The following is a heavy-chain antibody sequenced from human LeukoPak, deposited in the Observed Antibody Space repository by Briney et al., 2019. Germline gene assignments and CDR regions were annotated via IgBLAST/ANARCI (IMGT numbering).Heavy chain of an antibody. CDR2: ISAYNGNT. CDR1: GYTFTGYY. V-gene: IGHV1-18*04. CDR3: ARSGKQQLDY. D-gene: IGHD6-13*01. J-gene: IGHJ4*02. Sequence: GVSVKVSCKASGYTFTGYYMHWARQAPGQGLEWMGWISAYNGNTNYAQKLQGRVTMTTDTSTSTAYMELRSLRSDDTAVYYCARSGKQQLDYWGQGTLVTVSS.